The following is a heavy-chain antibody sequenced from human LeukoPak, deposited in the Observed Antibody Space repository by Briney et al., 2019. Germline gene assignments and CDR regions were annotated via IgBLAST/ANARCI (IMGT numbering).Heavy chain of an antibody. D-gene: IGHD4-17*01. CDR1: GGSISSSSYY. CDR3: ARYGDLFDY. J-gene: IGHJ4*02. CDR2: VYYSGST. V-gene: IGHV4-39*01. Sequence: SETLSLTCTVSGGSISSSSYYWGWIRQPPGKGLGWIGSVYYSGSTYYNPSLKSRVTISVDTSKNQFSLKLSSVTAADTAVYYCARYGDLFDYWGQGTLVTVSS.